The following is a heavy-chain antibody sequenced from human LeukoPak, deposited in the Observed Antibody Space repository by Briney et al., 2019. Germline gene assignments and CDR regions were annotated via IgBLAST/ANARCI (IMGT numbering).Heavy chain of an antibody. V-gene: IGHV4-39*02. CDR2: IYYSGST. CDR3: AREKHCGGDCYIGFDP. D-gene: IGHD2-21*02. Sequence: SETLSLTCTVSGGSISSSSYYWGWIRQPPGKGLEWIGSIYYSGSTYYNPSLKSRVTISVDTSKNQFSLKLSSVTAADTAVYYCAREKHCGGDCYIGFDPWGQGTLVTVSS. CDR1: GGSISSSSYY. J-gene: IGHJ5*02.